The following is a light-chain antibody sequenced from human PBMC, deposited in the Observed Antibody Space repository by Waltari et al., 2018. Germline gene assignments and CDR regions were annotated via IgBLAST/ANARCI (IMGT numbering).Light chain of an antibody. Sequence: SGRASQSRSNYFAWYQQKPGQAPRLLIYDTSNRATGIPARFSGSGFGTDFTLTISSLEPEDFAVYYCQQRRNWPLTFGGGTKVEIK. CDR2: DTS. V-gene: IGKV3-11*01. CDR1: QSRSNY. CDR3: QQRRNWPLT. J-gene: IGKJ4*01.